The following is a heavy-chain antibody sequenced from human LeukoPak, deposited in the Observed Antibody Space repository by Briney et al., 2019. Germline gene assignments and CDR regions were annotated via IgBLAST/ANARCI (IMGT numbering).Heavy chain of an antibody. D-gene: IGHD3-22*01. CDR2: INPNSGGT. V-gene: IGHV1-2*02. J-gene: IGHJ3*02. CDR1: GYTFTGYY. CDR3: ARDPPFIITSGAFDI. Sequence: VASVKVSCKASGYTFTGYYMHWVRQAPGQGLEWMGWINPNSGGTNYAQKFQGRVTMTRDTSISTAYMELSRLRSDDTAVYYCARDPPFIITSGAFDIWGQGTMVTVSS.